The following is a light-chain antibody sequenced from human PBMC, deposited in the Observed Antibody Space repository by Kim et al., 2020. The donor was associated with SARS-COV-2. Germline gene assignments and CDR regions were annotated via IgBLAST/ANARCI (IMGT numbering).Light chain of an antibody. CDR2: AAS. V-gene: IGKV1-27*01. CDR1: QDISNY. CDR3: QKCYGALT. Sequence: DIQMTQSPSSLSASVGDRVTITCRASQDISNYLAWYQQKPGKVPNLLIFAASTLQSGVPSRFSGSGSGTDYTLTISSLQPEDVATYYCQKCYGALTFGPGTKVDIK. J-gene: IGKJ3*01.